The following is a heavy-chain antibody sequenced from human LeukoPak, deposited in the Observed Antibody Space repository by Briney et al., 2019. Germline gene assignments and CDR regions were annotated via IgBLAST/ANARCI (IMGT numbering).Heavy chain of an antibody. D-gene: IGHD5-18*01. CDR2: IWYDGRDK. V-gene: IGHV3-30*02. Sequence: PGGSLRLSCAASGFTFSGCGMHWVRQAPGKGLEWVAFIWYDGRDKYYVDSVKGRFTISRDNSKNTLYLQMNSLRAEDTAMYYFAKDPYSYGSYFDYWGQGTLVTVSS. CDR3: AKDPYSYGSYFDY. CDR1: GFTFSGCG. J-gene: IGHJ4*02.